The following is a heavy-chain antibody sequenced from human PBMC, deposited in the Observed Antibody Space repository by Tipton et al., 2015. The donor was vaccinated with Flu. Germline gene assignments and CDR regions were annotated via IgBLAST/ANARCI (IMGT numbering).Heavy chain of an antibody. V-gene: IGHV4-39*07. Sequence: TLSLTCTVSGGSISTSGYYWGWIRQPPGKGLEWIGSIRYGGSSYYTPSLESRVSISADTSKNEFSLSLSSVTAADTAMYYCARYRGSNARGEGNDAFDIWGQGTMVSVSS. CDR2: IRYGGSS. J-gene: IGHJ3*02. CDR3: ARYRGSNARGEGNDAFDI. D-gene: IGHD1-26*01. CDR1: GGSISTSGYY.